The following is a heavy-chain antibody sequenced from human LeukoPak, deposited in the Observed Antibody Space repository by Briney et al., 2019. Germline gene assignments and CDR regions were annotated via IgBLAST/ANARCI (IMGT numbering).Heavy chain of an antibody. CDR3: ARVYSNSWYSGYLYMDV. CDR1: GFTFSSYN. J-gene: IGHJ6*03. Sequence: GGSLRLSCAASGFTFSSYNMKWVRQAPGKGLEWVSSISYRSSDIEYADSVKGRFTVSRDNAKKSLYLQMSSLRAEDTAVYYCARVYSNSWYSGYLYMDVWAKGPRSPSP. D-gene: IGHD6-13*01. V-gene: IGHV3-21*01. CDR2: ISYRSSDI.